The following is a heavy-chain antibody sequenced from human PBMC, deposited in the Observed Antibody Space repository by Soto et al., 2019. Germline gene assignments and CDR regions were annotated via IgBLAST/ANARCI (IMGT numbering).Heavy chain of an antibody. V-gene: IGHV4-31*03. D-gene: IGHD1-26*01. CDR1: GGSISSGGYY. CDR2: IYYTGST. CDR3: AKAQAWELLFDF. Sequence: PSETLSLTCTVSGGSISSGGYYWTWIRQHPGKGLEWIGNIYYTGSTYYNPSLKSRVTISIDTSKNQFSLNLNSVTAADTAVYYCAKAQAWELLFDFWGQGSLVTVSS. J-gene: IGHJ4*02.